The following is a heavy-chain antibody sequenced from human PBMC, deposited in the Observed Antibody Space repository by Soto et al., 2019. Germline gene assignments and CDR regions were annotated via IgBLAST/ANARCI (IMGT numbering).Heavy chain of an antibody. V-gene: IGHV1-8*01. Sequence: QVQLVQSGAEVKKPGASVKVSCKASGYTFTSYDINWVRQATGQGLEWMGWMNPNSGNTGYAQKFQGRVTMTRNTSISTSYMDLSSLRSEDTAVYYCARAVHYYYDSSGYYYGVFHFDYWGQGTLVTVSS. CDR2: MNPNSGNT. D-gene: IGHD3-22*01. CDR1: GYTFTSYD. J-gene: IGHJ4*02. CDR3: ARAVHYYYDSSGYYYGVFHFDY.